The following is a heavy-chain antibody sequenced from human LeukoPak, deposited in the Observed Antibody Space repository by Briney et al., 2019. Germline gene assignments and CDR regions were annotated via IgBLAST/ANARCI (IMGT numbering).Heavy chain of an antibody. D-gene: IGHD3-10*01. V-gene: IGHV4-59*01. Sequence: PSETLSLTCTVSGGSISSYYRSWIRQPPGKGLEWIGYIYYSGSTNYNPSLKSRVTISVDTSKNQFSLKLSSVTAADTAVYYCARVNRLWFGEIRAFDIRGQGTMVTVSS. CDR3: ARVNRLWFGEIRAFDI. CDR2: IYYSGST. J-gene: IGHJ3*02. CDR1: GGSISSYY.